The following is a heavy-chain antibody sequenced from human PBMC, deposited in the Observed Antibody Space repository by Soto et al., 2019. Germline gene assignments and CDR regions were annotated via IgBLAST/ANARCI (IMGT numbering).Heavy chain of an antibody. CDR1: GFTFSTYW. CDR3: ARGGVMVGGLDV. V-gene: IGHV3-74*01. Sequence: VQLVESGGGLVQPGGSLRLSCAGTGFTFSTYWMHWVRQVPGKGLEWVSRVKTDGTNTGYADSVKGRFTISRDNAKNTLYLEMNNLRAEDTTVYYCARGGVMVGGLDVWGQGTTVTVSS. D-gene: IGHD2-21*01. J-gene: IGHJ6*02. CDR2: VKTDGTNT.